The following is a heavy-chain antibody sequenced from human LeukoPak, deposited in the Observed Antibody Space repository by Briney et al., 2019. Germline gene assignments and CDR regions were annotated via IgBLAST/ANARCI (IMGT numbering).Heavy chain of an antibody. V-gene: IGHV4-4*07. J-gene: IGHJ6*03. CDR1: GGSISSYH. Sequence: SETLSLTCTVSGGSISSYHWSWIRQPAGKGLEWIGRIYTSGSTNYNPSLKSRVTMSVDTSKNQFSLKLSSVTAADTAVYYCARDGITVTNDEGYYYYYYMDVWGKGTTVTVSS. CDR3: ARDGITVTNDEGYYYYYYMDV. D-gene: IGHD4-17*01. CDR2: IYTSGST.